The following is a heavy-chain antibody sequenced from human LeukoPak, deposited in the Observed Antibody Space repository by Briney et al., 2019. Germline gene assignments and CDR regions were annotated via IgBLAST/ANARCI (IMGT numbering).Heavy chain of an antibody. V-gene: IGHV3-30*03. CDR1: GFTFSHYG. CDR3: TRVPEDRDYGDFDY. D-gene: IGHD4-17*01. J-gene: IGHJ4*02. CDR2: ISYDGNNK. Sequence: GRSLRLSCAASGFTFSHYGMHWVRQAPGKGLEWVAVISYDGNNKYHADSVKGRFTISRDNSGNTLYLQMNSLRVDDTAIYYCTRVPEDRDYGDFDYWGQGTLVTVSS.